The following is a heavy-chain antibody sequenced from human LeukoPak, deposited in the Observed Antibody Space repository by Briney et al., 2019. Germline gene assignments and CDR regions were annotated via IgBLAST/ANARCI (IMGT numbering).Heavy chain of an antibody. CDR1: GFTFSSYA. V-gene: IGHV3-23*01. CDR2: ISGSGGST. D-gene: IGHD3-16*01. CDR3: AKGYYDYVWGSYYFXY. Sequence: GGSLRLSCAASGFTFSSYAMSWVRQAPGKGLEWVSAISGSGGSTYYADSVKGRFTISRDNSRDTLYLQMNSLRAEDTAVYYCAKGYYDYVWGSYYFXYWGXGXXVT. J-gene: IGHJ4*01.